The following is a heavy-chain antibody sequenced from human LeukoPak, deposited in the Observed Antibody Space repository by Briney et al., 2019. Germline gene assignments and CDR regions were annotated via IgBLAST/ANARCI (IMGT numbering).Heavy chain of an antibody. D-gene: IGHD2-2*01. CDR3: ARRVVPAAMGWFDP. CDR2: IKQDGSEK. V-gene: IGHV3-7*01. Sequence: GGSLRLSCAASGFTFSTYWMSWVRQAPGKGLEWVADIKQDGSEKYYVDSVKGRFTISRDNAKNSLYLQMNSPRAEDTAVYYCARRVVPAAMGWFDPWGQGTLVTVSS. J-gene: IGHJ5*02. CDR1: GFTFSTYW.